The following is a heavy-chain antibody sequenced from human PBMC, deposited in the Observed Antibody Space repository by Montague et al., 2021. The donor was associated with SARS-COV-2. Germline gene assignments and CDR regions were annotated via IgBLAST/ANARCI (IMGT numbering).Heavy chain of an antibody. J-gene: IGHJ4*02. CDR1: DGSISSGSYY. D-gene: IGHD6-19*01. V-gene: IGHV4-39*07. Sequence: SETLSLTCTVSDGSISSGSYYWGWIRQPPGKGLEWVGSIYYSGSTXKNPSVKGRVTLSVDTSENPFSLKLSSVTAADTAVYYCARERSSGEDWGQGTLVTVSS. CDR2: IYYSGST. CDR3: ARERSSGED.